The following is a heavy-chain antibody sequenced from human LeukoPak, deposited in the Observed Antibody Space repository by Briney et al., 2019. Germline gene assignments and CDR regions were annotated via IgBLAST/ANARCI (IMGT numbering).Heavy chain of an antibody. CDR1: GGSISSGGYS. V-gene: IGHV4-61*08. CDR3: ARGYYDSSGYYYLLDY. Sequence: SQTLSLTCAVSGGSISSGGYSWSWIRQPPGKGLEWIGYIYYSGSTNYNPSLKSRVTISVDTSKKQFSLKLTSVTAADTAVYYCARGYYDSSGYYYLLDYWGQGTLVTVSS. D-gene: IGHD3-22*01. J-gene: IGHJ4*02. CDR2: IYYSGST.